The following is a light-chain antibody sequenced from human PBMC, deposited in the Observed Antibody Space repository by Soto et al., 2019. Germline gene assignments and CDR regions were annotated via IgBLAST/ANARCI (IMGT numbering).Light chain of an antibody. V-gene: IGLV2-23*02. J-gene: IGLJ1*01. CDR3: CSYAGSSTLYV. CDR1: SSDVGNYNL. CDR2: EVS. Sequence: QSVLTQPASVSGSPGQSITISCTGTSSDVGNYNLVSWYQQHPGKAPKLMIYEVSKRPSGVSDRFSGSKSGNTASLTISGLQADDEADYYCCSYAGSSTLYVFGTGTKVTV.